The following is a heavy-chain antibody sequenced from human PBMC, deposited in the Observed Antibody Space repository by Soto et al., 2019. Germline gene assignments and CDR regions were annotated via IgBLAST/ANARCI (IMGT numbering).Heavy chain of an antibody. V-gene: IGHV3-33*01. Sequence: GGSLRLSCAASGFTFSSYGMHWVRQAPGKGLEWVAVIWYDGSNKYYADSVKGRFTISRDNSKNTLYLQMNSLRAEDTAVYYCARGFHGDLHSTDYWGQGTLVTVSS. CDR3: ARGFHGDLHSTDY. CDR1: GFTFSSYG. CDR2: IWYDGSNK. D-gene: IGHD4-17*01. J-gene: IGHJ4*02.